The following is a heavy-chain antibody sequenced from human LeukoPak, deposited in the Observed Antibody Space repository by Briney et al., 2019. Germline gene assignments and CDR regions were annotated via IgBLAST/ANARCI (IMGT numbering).Heavy chain of an antibody. CDR1: GGSFSGYY. D-gene: IGHD2-15*01. V-gene: IGHV4-34*01. CDR2: INHSGST. Sequence: SETLSLTCAVYGGSFSGYYWSWIRQPPGKGLEWIGEINHSGSTNYNPSLKSRVTISVDTSKNQSSLKLSSVTAADTAVYYCARGPLVYWGQGTLVTVSS. CDR3: ARGPLVY. J-gene: IGHJ4*02.